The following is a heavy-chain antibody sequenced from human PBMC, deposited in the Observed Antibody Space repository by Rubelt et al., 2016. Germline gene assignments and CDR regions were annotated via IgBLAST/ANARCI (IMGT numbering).Heavy chain of an antibody. Sequence: QLQLQESGPGLVKPSETLSLTCTVSGGSISSNTDYWGWIRQPPGKGLEWIGSVYYSGSTYYNPSLKSRVTISVDTSKNQCSLKLSSGTAADTAVYYCAAAPDSSGYYGNFDYWGQGTLVTVSS. CDR2: VYYSGST. V-gene: IGHV4-39*01. CDR1: GGSISSNTDY. J-gene: IGHJ4*02. CDR3: AAAPDSSGYYGNFDY. D-gene: IGHD3-22*01.